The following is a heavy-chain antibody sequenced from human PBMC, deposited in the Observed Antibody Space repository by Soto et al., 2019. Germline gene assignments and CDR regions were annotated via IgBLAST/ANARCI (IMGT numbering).Heavy chain of an antibody. V-gene: IGHV1-18*04. CDR1: GYTFTSYG. CDR2: ISAYNGNT. CDR3: ARGDYYDFWSGYRKTWFDP. D-gene: IGHD3-3*01. Sequence: GASVKVSCKASGYTFTSYGISWVRQAPGQGLEWMGWISAYNGNTNYAQKLQGRVTMTTDTSTSTAYMELRSLRSDDTAVYYCARGDYYDFWSGYRKTWFDPWGQGTMVTVYS. J-gene: IGHJ5*02.